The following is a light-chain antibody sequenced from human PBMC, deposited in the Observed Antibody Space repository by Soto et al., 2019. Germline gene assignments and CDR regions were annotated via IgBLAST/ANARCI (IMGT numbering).Light chain of an antibody. CDR1: QSISSW. J-gene: IGKJ1*01. CDR2: DAS. Sequence: DIQMTQSPSTLSASVGDRVTITCRASQSISSWLAWYQQKPGKAPKLLIYDASSLESGVPSRFSCSGTGTEFTFTISILQPDDFATDYCQHYNSYSPAWTFGQGTKVEIK. V-gene: IGKV1-5*01. CDR3: QHYNSYSPAWT.